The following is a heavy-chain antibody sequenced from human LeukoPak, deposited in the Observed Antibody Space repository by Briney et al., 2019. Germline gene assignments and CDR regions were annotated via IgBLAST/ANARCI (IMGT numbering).Heavy chain of an antibody. V-gene: IGHV3-23*01. CDR3: AKGSGGYSNYFDY. D-gene: IGHD4-11*01. Sequence: GGSLRLSCAASGFTFSSYAMNWVRQAPGRGLEWVSGFSGSGGTTYYADSVKGRFTISRDNSKNTLYLQMNSLRAEDTAVYYCAKGSGGYSNYFDYWGQGTLVTVSS. CDR1: GFTFSSYA. J-gene: IGHJ4*02. CDR2: FSGSGGTT.